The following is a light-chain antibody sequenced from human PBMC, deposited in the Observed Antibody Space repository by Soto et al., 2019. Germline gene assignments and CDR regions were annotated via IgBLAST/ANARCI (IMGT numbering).Light chain of an antibody. V-gene: IGLV2-14*01. J-gene: IGLJ2*01. CDR2: QVT. CDR1: SSDVGNYNF. CDR3: TSYTAFSTDIL. Sequence: QSALTQPASVSGSPGQSITISCTGTSSDVGNYNFVSWYQHHAGTAPKLIIYQVTNRPSGVSDRFSGSKSGDTASLTISGLQHEDEADYYCTSYTAFSTDILFGGGTKLTVL.